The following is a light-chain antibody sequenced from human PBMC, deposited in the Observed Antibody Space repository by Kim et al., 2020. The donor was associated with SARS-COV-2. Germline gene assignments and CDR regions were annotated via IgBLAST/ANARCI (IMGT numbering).Light chain of an antibody. CDR2: SAS. V-gene: IGKV3-20*01. CDR3: QQYATSPET. J-gene: IGKJ1*01. CDR1: QSVSSNF. Sequence: ENVLTQSPDTLSLSPGERATLSYRASQSVSSNFLAWYQHKTGQAPRLLIYSASSRASGIPDRFSGSGSGTDFTLTISTLEPEDFAVYYCQQYATSPETFGQGTKVDIK.